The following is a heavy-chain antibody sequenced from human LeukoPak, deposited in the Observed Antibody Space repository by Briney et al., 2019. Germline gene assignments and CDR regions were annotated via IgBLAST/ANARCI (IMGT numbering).Heavy chain of an antibody. CDR2: FYYSGNA. D-gene: IGHD3-22*01. J-gene: IGHJ4*02. V-gene: IGHV4-59*01. CDR3: ARSTYYFDSTGFYPFDF. CDR1: GGSISGYF. Sequence: PSETQSLTCTVSGGSISGYFWSWIRQSPGKGLEWIGFFYYSGNANYNPSLKSRVTMSADTSKNQFSLKLTSVTAADTAMYYCARSTYYFDSTGFYPFDFWGQGTLVTVSS.